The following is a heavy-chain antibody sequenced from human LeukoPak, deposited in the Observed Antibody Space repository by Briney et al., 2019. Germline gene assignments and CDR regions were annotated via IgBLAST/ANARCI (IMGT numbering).Heavy chain of an antibody. D-gene: IGHD2-2*01. Sequence: GESLKISCKGSGYSFTSYWIGWVRQMPGKGLEWRGIVYPGDSDTRYSPSFQGQVTISADKSISTAYLQWSSLKASDTAMYYCARHQTRYCSSTSCLYGMDVWGKGNTVTVSS. V-gene: IGHV5-51*01. CDR2: VYPGDSDT. J-gene: IGHJ6*04. CDR3: ARHQTRYCSSTSCLYGMDV. CDR1: GYSFTSYW.